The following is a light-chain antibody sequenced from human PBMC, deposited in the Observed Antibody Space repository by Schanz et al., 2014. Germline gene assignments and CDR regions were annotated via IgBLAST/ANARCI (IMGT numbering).Light chain of an antibody. V-gene: IGKV3-20*01. J-gene: IGKJ2*01. CDR1: QSVSSY. CDR3: QHYGNSPMYT. Sequence: EIVLTQSPATLSLSPGERATLSCRASQSVSSYLAWYQQKPGQAPRLLINGASSRATGIPDRFSGSGSGTDFTLTISRLEPEDFAVYYCQHYGNSPMYTFGQGTKLEIK. CDR2: GAS.